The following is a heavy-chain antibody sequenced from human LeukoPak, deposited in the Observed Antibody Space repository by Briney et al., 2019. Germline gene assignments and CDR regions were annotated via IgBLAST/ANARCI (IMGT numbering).Heavy chain of an antibody. CDR3: AKVGTVYFPLDF. CDR1: GFAFNTYS. CDR2: IFSSSTYI. D-gene: IGHD2/OR15-2a*01. Sequence: GGSLRLSCAASGFAFNTYSMNWVRQAPGKGLEWVSFIFSSSTYIYYTDSVKGRFTISRDNARNSLYLQMNSLRAGDTAVYYCAKVGTVYFPLDFWGQGTLVTVSS. V-gene: IGHV3-21*04. J-gene: IGHJ4*02.